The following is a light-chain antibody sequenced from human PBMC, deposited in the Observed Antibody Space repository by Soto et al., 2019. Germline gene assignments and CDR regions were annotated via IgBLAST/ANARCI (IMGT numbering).Light chain of an antibody. CDR1: QTISSW. Sequence: DIQMTQSPSTLSGSVGDRVTITCRASQTISSWLAWYQQKPGKAPKLLIYKAPTLKSGVPSRFSGSGSGTEFTLTITSLQRDDFASYYCQHYNSYSEAFGQGTKVDIK. J-gene: IGKJ1*01. CDR3: QHYNSYSEA. V-gene: IGKV1-5*03. CDR2: KAP.